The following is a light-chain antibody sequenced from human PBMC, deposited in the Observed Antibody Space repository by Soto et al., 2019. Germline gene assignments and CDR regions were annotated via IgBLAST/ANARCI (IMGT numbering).Light chain of an antibody. V-gene: IGKV4-1*01. CDR2: WAS. CDR1: QSVLYNSNNKNY. CDR3: QQYESTAPT. J-gene: IGKJ2*01. Sequence: DIVMTQSPDSLAVSLGERATINCKSSQSVLYNSNNKNYLAWYQQRPGQPPKLLIYWASTRESGVPDRFSGSGSGTEFTLTITSLQAEDVAVYYCQQYESTAPTFGQGTKLEIK.